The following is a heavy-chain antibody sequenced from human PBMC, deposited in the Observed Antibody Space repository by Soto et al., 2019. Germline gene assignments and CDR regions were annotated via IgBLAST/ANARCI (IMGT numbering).Heavy chain of an antibody. CDR3: ARGGLTTVPPLT. J-gene: IGHJ4*02. V-gene: IGHV4-34*01. CDR1: GGSFSGYY. Sequence: QMQLQQWGAGLLKPSETLSLTFAVYGGSFSGYYYYWIRQPPGKGLEWIGEINRSGSTNYNPSLKSRVTISVDTSKNQFSLTLSSVTAADTAIYYCARGGLTTVPPLTWGQGTLVTVSS. D-gene: IGHD4-17*01. CDR2: INRSGST.